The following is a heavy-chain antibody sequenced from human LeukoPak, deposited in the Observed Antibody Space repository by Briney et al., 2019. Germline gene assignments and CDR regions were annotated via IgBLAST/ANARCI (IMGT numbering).Heavy chain of an antibody. V-gene: IGHV1-2*02. CDR2: INPNSGGT. Sequence: ASVKVSCTASGYTFTGYYMHWVRQAPGQGLEWMGWINPNSGGTNYAQKFQGRVTMTRDTSISTAYMELGRLRSDDTAVYYCASQPLYCSSTSCYFDYWGQGTLVTVSS. D-gene: IGHD2-2*01. J-gene: IGHJ4*02. CDR1: GYTFTGYY. CDR3: ASQPLYCSSTSCYFDY.